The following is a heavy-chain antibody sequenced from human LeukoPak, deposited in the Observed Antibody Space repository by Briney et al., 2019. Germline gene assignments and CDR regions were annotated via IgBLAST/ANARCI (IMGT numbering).Heavy chain of an antibody. CDR1: GYSFTSYW. Sequence: GESLKIFCKGSGYSFTSYWIGWVRQMPGKGLEWMGIIYPGDSDTRYSPSLQGQVTISADKSISTAYLQWSSLKASDTAMYYCARLPYCSSTSCYEGDYWGQGTLVTVSS. CDR2: IYPGDSDT. CDR3: ARLPYCSSTSCYEGDY. D-gene: IGHD2-2*01. V-gene: IGHV5-51*01. J-gene: IGHJ4*02.